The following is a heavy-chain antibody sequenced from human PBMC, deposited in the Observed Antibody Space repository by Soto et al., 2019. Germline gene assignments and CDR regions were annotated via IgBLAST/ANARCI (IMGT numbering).Heavy chain of an antibody. Sequence: GASVKVSCKASGGTFSSYAISWVRQAPGQGLEWMGGIIPIFGTANYAQKFQGRVTITADESTSTAYMELSSLRSEDTAVYYCASYYYDSSGYPAFDSWGQGTMVTVSS. V-gene: IGHV1-69*13. J-gene: IGHJ3*02. CDR2: IIPIFGTA. D-gene: IGHD3-22*01. CDR1: GGTFSSYA. CDR3: ASYYYDSSGYPAFDS.